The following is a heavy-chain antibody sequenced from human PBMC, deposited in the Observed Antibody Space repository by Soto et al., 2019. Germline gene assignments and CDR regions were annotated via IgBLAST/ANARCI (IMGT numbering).Heavy chain of an antibody. CDR2: ISYDRSSE. J-gene: IGHJ4*02. CDR3: AKDMSSGWFGLFDY. D-gene: IGHD6-19*01. CDR1: GFSFTNYG. V-gene: IGHV3-30*18. Sequence: QVQLVESGGGVVQPGRSLRLSCAASGFSFTNYGMHWVRQAPGKGLEWVAAISYDRSSEYYADSVKGRFTISRDKYMKTVYVQMRSLRAEDTAVYYCAKDMSSGWFGLFDYWGQGSLVTVSS.